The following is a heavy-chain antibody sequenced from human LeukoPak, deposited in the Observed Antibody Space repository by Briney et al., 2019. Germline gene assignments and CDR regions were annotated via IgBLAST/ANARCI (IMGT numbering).Heavy chain of an antibody. J-gene: IGHJ4*02. CDR1: GYTFTSYG. V-gene: IGHV1-18*01. CDR2: ISAYNGNT. Sequence: ASVKVSCKASGYTFTSYGISWVRQAPGQGLEWMEWISAYNGNTNYAQKLQGRVTMTTDTSTSTAYMELRSLRSDDTAVYYCAREYCSGGSCYSGYWGQGTLVTVSS. D-gene: IGHD2-15*01. CDR3: AREYCSGGSCYSGY.